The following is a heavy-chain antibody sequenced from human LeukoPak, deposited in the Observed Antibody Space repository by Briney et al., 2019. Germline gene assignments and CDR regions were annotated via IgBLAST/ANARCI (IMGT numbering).Heavy chain of an antibody. CDR3: TRVPYYDILTGLDY. Sequence: GGSLRLSRTASGFTFGDYAMSWFRQAPGKGLEWVGFIRSKAYGGTTEYAASVKGRFTISRDDSKSIGYLQMNSMKTEDTAVYYCTRVPYYDILTGLDYWGQGTLVTVSS. CDR1: GFTFGDYA. D-gene: IGHD3-9*01. V-gene: IGHV3-49*03. J-gene: IGHJ4*02. CDR2: IRSKAYGGTT.